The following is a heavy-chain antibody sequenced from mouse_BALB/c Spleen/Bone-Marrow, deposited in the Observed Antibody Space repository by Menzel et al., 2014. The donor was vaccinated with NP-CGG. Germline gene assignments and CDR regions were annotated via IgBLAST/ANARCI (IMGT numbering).Heavy chain of an antibody. J-gene: IGHJ2*01. CDR1: GFDFSRHW. Sequence: EVMLVESGGGLVQPGGSLKLSCAASGFDFSRHWMSWVRQAPGKGLQWIGEINPDSRTINYAPSLKAKFIISGDKAKNTLYLQMSKVRSDDAALYYCARGNYYGNLDYWGQGTTLTVSS. CDR3: ARGNYYGNLDY. CDR2: INPDSRTI. D-gene: IGHD2-1*01. V-gene: IGHV4-1*02.